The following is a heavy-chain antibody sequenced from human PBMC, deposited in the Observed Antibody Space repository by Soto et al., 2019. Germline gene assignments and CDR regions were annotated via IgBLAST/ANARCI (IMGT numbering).Heavy chain of an antibody. Sequence: GGSLRHSCAASGFTFSSYAMHWVRQAPGKGLEWVAVISYDGSNKYYADSVKGRFTISRDNSKNTLYLQMNSLRAEDTAVYYCASDPLFIFYCDSDHRDIHPFSARGSSDL. D-gene: IGHD3-22*01. V-gene: IGHV3-30-3*01. CDR3: ASDPLFIFYCDSDHRDIHPFSARGSSDL. CDR2: ISYDGSNK. CDR1: GFTFSSYA. J-gene: IGHJ2*01.